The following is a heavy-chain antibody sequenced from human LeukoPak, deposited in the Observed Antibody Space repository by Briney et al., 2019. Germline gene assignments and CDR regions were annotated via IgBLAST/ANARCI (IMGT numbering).Heavy chain of an antibody. V-gene: IGHV3-33*01. CDR2: IWFDGSNK. J-gene: IGHJ4*02. CDR1: GFTFSDYT. D-gene: IGHD5-12*01. CDR3: ATNSGSPGGY. Sequence: GGSLRLSCAASGFTFSDYTIHWVRQAPGNGLEWVAVIWFDGSNKYYADSVKGRFTISRDNSKNTLYLQMNSLRAEDTAMYYCATNSGSPGGYWGQGTLVTVSS.